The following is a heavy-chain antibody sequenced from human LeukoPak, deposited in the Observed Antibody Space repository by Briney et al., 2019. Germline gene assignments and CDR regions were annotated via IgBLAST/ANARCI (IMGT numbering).Heavy chain of an antibody. CDR1: GYTFTSYY. D-gene: IGHD3-22*01. Sequence: ASVKVSCKASGYTFTSYYIHWVRQAPGQGLEWMGIINPSGGSTSYAQKFQGRVTMTRDTSTSTVYMELSSLRSEDTAVYYCARDLGYSYDSSAYRSAFDSWGQGTLVTVSS. J-gene: IGHJ4*02. CDR2: INPSGGST. CDR3: ARDLGYSYDSSAYRSAFDS. V-gene: IGHV1-46*01.